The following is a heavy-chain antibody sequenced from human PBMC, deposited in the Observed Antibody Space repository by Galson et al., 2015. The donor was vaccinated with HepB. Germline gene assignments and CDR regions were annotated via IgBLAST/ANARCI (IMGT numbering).Heavy chain of an antibody. V-gene: IGHV3-66*01. Sequence: SLRLSCAASGFTVSSNYMSWVRQAPGKGLEWVSVIYSGGSTYYADSVKGRFTISRDNSKNTLYLQMNSLRAEDTAVYYCARAIRVRGTMIAPLRGMDVWGQGTTVTVSS. CDR2: IYSGGST. J-gene: IGHJ6*02. D-gene: IGHD3-22*01. CDR1: GFTVSSNY. CDR3: ARAIRVRGTMIAPLRGMDV.